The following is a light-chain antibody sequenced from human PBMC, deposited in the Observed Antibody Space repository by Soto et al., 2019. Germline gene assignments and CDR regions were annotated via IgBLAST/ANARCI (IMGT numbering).Light chain of an antibody. J-gene: IGKJ1*01. CDR1: HSISSW. Sequence: QTTQSPSTLSASVGDRVSITCRASHSISSWLAWYQQKPGKAPNLLIYAASTLESGVPSRFSGSGSGTEFTLTISSLQPDDFATYYCQQYNSYWTFGQGANVDIK. CDR3: QQYNSYWT. V-gene: IGKV1-5*01. CDR2: AAS.